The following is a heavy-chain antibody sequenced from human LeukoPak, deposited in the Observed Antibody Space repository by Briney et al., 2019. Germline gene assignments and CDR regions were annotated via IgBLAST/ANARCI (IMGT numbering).Heavy chain of an antibody. CDR2: ISSSSSSM. D-gene: IGHD2-2*01. CDR1: GFTFSSFN. V-gene: IGHV3-48*01. J-gene: IGHJ4*02. Sequence: GGSLRLSCAASGFTFSSFNMNWVRQAPGKGLEWVSYISSSSSSMYYADSVKGRFTISRDNAKNSLYLQMNSLRAEDTAVYYCGCSSTSWDRFDYWGRGTLVTVSS. CDR3: GCSSTSWDRFDY.